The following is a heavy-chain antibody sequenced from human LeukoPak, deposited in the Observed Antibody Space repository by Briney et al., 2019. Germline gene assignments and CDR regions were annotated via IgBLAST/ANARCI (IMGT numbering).Heavy chain of an antibody. CDR3: APPKDTAMVPFDY. CDR2: ISSSGGST. V-gene: IGHV3-23*01. CDR1: GFTFSSYA. D-gene: IGHD5-18*01. Sequence: GGSLRLSCAPSGFTFSSYATSWVRKAPGKGLEWVAFISSSGGSTYYADSVKGRFTISRDNSKNTLYLQMNSLRAEHTAVYYCAPPKDTAMVPFDYWGQGTLVTVSS. J-gene: IGHJ4*02.